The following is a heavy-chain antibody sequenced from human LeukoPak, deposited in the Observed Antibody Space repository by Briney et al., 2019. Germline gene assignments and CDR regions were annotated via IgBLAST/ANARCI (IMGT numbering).Heavy chain of an antibody. D-gene: IGHD3-22*01. V-gene: IGHV3-23*01. Sequence: PGGSLRLSCAASGFTFSSYAMSWVRQAPGKGLEWVSAISGSGGSTYYADSVKGRFTISRDNAKNSLYLQMDSLRVEDTAVYYCSREGYESIGYYSGYYYYMDVWGKGSTVTISS. CDR1: GFTFSSYA. CDR3: SREGYESIGYYSGYYYYMDV. J-gene: IGHJ6*03. CDR2: ISGSGGST.